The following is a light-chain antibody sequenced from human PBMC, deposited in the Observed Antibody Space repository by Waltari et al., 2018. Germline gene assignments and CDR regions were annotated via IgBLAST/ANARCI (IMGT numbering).Light chain of an antibody. J-gene: IGKJ4*01. Sequence: DVVMTQSPLSLPVTLGQPASISCQSSQSLVHSDGNTYLAWFQQRSGQSPRRLIDKVSNRESGVPDRFSASGSGTEFTLKISRVEAEDVGGYYCMQGTHWPLTFGGGTKVEIK. CDR3: MQGTHWPLT. CDR1: QSLVHSDGNTY. V-gene: IGKV2-30*02. CDR2: KVS.